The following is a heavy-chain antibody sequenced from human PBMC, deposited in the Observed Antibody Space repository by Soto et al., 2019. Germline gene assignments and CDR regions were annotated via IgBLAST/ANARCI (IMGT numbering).Heavy chain of an antibody. Sequence: QVQLVQSGAEVKKPGASVKVSCKASGYTFTSYDIIWVRQAPGQRVKWMGGISAYNGNTNYAQKLQGRVTMTTDRSTRTAYRELRSLSSDDTAVYYCARGVIGELFLDYYFDYRGQGTLVTVSS. CDR3: ARGVIGELFLDYYFDY. CDR1: GYTFTSYD. V-gene: IGHV1-18*04. CDR2: ISAYNGNT. D-gene: IGHD3-10*01. J-gene: IGHJ4*02.